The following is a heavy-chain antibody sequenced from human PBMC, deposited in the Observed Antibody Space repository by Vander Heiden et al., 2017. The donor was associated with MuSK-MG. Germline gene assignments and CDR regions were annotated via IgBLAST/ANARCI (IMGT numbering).Heavy chain of an antibody. CDR2: IRVSGVST. V-gene: IGHV3-23*01. CDR1: GFTFSSYA. Sequence: EVQLLESGGGLVQPGGSLRLSCAASGFTFSSYAMSWVRQAPGKGLEWVLAIRVSGVSTDDADSVKGRFTISRDNSKNTMYMKMKRLRAEDTAVDYCALGISYFDYWGQGTMVTVCS. CDR3: ALGISYFDY. J-gene: IGHJ4*02. D-gene: IGHD2-15*01.